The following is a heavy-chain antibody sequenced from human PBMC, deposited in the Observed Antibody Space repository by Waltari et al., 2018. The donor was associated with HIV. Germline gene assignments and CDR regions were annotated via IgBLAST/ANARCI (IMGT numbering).Heavy chain of an antibody. J-gene: IGHJ4*02. CDR1: GFSVSRSW. Sequence: EVQLVQSGGGLVQPGGSRRLSCAASGFSVSRSWMHCVRQIPGQGLVWVSRINPDGNTINYADSVRGRFTISRDYAKNTLYLQMNSLRDEDTAMYYCVKDMFGEYDYWGQGTLVTVSS. D-gene: IGHD3-10*02. CDR2: INPDGNTI. V-gene: IGHV3-74*01. CDR3: VKDMFGEYDY.